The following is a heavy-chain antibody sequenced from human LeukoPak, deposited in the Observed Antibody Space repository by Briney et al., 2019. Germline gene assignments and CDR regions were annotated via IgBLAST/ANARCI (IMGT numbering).Heavy chain of an antibody. V-gene: IGHV3-23*01. CDR2: ISGSGGST. CDR1: GFTFSSYA. Sequence: GGSLRLSCAASGFTFSSYAMSWVRQAPGKGLEWVSAISGSGGSTYYADSVKGRFTISRDNSKNTLYLQMNSLRAEDTAVYYCAKDLSVYSSSSPDGQHRDYWGQGTLVTVSS. CDR3: AKDLSVYSSSSPDGQHRDY. D-gene: IGHD6-6*01. J-gene: IGHJ4*02.